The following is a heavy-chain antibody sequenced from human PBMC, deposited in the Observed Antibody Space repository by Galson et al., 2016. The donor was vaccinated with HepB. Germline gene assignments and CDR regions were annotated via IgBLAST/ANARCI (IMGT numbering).Heavy chain of an antibody. Sequence: SETLSLTCTVSGGSISSSYYWAWIRQPPGKGLEWIASIYYSGTSYYKPSLTSRVTISVDTSKSQFSLKVRSVTAADTAVYYCARHAGTSYENYYMDVWGRGNPGHRLL. CDR1: GGSISSSYY. CDR2: IYYSGTS. D-gene: IGHD1-7*01. CDR3: ARHAGTSYENYYMDV. V-gene: IGHV4-39*01. J-gene: IGHJ6*03.